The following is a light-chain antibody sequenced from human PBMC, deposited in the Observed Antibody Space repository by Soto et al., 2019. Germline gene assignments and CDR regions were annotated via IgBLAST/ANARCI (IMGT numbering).Light chain of an antibody. CDR3: QHRHN. CDR1: QSVSRD. V-gene: IGKV3-11*01. Sequence: DIVLTQSPATLSLSPGERATLSCRASQSVSRDFAWYQQKPGQAPRLFIYDASNRATGIPARFSGSGSGTDFTLTINSLPPEDFAVYYCQHRHNFGPGTKVDFK. CDR2: DAS. J-gene: IGKJ3*01.